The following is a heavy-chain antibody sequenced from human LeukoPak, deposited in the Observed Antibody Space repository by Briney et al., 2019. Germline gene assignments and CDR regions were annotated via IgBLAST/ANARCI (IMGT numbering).Heavy chain of an antibody. CDR3: DPRSLLY. V-gene: IGHV3-11*01. CDR2: ISGSGSDI. D-gene: IGHD4-17*01. Sequence: GGSLRPSCVVSGFSFSSGFNFSKSYMTWIRQTPGKGLESLAYISGSGSDIYYADSVKGRFTISRDNAKKSLYLQLNSLRPEDTALYSTDPRSLLYWGHGTLVTVSS. CDR1: GFSFSSGFNFSKSY. J-gene: IGHJ4*01.